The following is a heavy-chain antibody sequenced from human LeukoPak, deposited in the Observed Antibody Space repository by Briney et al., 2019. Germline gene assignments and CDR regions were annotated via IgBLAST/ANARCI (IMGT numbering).Heavy chain of an antibody. J-gene: IGHJ4*02. D-gene: IGHD3-10*01. CDR2: ISSNGGST. CDR3: VKDGSGSYYTYYFDY. Sequence: GGSLRLSCSASGFTFSRYAMHWVRQAPGKGLEYVSAISSNGGSTYYADSVKGRFAISRDNSKNTLYLQMSSLRAEDTAVYYCVKDGSGSYYTYYFDYWGQGTLVTVSS. CDR1: GFTFSRYA. V-gene: IGHV3-64D*06.